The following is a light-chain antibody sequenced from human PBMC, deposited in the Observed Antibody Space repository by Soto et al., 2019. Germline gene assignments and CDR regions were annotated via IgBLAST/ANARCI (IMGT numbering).Light chain of an antibody. V-gene: IGKV3-15*01. CDR2: GAS. J-gene: IGKJ1*01. CDR1: RTVGSN. CDR3: QQYNNWPPDRT. Sequence: EIVMTQSPATLSVSPGERATLSCRASRTVGSNLAWYRQKLGQAPRLLIYGASTRATGIPARFSGSGSGTESTLTISSLRSEDFAIYFCQQYNNWPPDRTYGQGTKVEIK.